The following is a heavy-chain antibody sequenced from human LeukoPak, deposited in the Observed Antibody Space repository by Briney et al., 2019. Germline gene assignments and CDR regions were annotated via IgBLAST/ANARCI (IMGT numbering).Heavy chain of an antibody. Sequence: HPGGSLRLSCAAAGFIISSSYMRWLRQAAGEGLEWVTIIYSDGGTSYAESVKGRLTISSDNSKNTPYLQMNSLRAEDTAVYYCAKGNMWCHYVDYCGMDVWGQGTTVTVSS. CDR3: AKGNMWCHYVDYCGMDV. J-gene: IGHJ6*02. V-gene: IGHV3-53*01. CDR1: GFIISSSY. CDR2: IYSDGGT. D-gene: IGHD2-21*01.